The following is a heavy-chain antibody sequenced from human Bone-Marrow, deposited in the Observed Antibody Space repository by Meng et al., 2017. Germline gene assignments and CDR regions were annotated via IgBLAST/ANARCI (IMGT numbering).Heavy chain of an antibody. D-gene: IGHD3-10*01. CDR1: GFTFSDYY. CDR3: ARPHERERITMVRGVIWGAFDI. CDR2: ISSSSSYI. Sequence: GESLKISCAASGFTFSDYYMSWTRQAPGKGLEWVSYISSSSSYIYYADSVKGRFTISRDNAKNSLYLQMNSLRAEDTAVYYCARPHERERITMVRGVIWGAFDIWGQGTMVTVSS. J-gene: IGHJ3*02. V-gene: IGHV3-11*06.